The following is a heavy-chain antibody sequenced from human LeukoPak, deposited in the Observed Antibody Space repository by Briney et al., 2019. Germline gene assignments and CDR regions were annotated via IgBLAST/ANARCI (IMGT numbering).Heavy chain of an antibody. J-gene: IGHJ4*02. Sequence: PSETLSLTCAVYGESFSGYYWSWIRQPPGKGLEWIGKINHSGSTNYNPSLKSRVTISVDTSKNQFSLKLSSVTVADTAVYYCARGDFYYDSSGPLWGQGTLVTVSS. CDR1: GESFSGYY. CDR2: INHSGST. CDR3: ARGDFYYDSSGPL. V-gene: IGHV4-34*01. D-gene: IGHD3-22*01.